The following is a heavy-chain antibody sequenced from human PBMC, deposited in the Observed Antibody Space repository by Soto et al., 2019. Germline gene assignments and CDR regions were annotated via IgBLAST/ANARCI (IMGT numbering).Heavy chain of an antibody. V-gene: IGHV1-18*01. J-gene: IGHJ6*02. Sequence: QIPLVQSGGGVERPGASVTVSCEASGYIFTTYGLSWVRQTPAHGLEWMGWLSADSGYTQYAQFLQDRLTMTRDTSTNTGYMELRDLTSDDTGIYYCARDRPPGSLYGMDAWGQGTAVTVSS. CDR1: GYIFTTYG. CDR2: LSADSGYT. CDR3: ARDRPPGSLYGMDA.